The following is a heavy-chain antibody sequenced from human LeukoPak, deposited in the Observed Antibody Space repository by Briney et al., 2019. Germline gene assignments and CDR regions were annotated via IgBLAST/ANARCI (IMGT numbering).Heavy chain of an antibody. Sequence: GASVKDSCKASGYTFTNYDINWVRQATGQGLEWMGWMNPNSGNTGYAQKFQGRVTMTRNTSISTAYMELSSLRSEDTAVYYCARDADTAMVRNYYYYGMGVWGQGTTVTVSS. J-gene: IGHJ6*02. D-gene: IGHD5-18*01. CDR2: MNPNSGNT. CDR1: GYTFTNYD. V-gene: IGHV1-8*01. CDR3: ARDADTAMVRNYYYYGMGV.